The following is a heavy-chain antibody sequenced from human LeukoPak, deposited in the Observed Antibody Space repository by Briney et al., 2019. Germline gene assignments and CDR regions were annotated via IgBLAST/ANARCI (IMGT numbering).Heavy chain of an antibody. CDR3: ASTERCSTTCPLDY. Sequence: SETLSLTCAVYGGSFRGYYWSWIRQPPGKGLEWIGEINHSGSTNYNPSLKSRVTISLDTSMKKFSLKLNSVTAADTAVYYCASTERCSTTCPLDYWGQGTLVTVSS. D-gene: IGHD2-2*01. CDR2: INHSGST. CDR1: GGSFRGYY. V-gene: IGHV4-34*01. J-gene: IGHJ4*02.